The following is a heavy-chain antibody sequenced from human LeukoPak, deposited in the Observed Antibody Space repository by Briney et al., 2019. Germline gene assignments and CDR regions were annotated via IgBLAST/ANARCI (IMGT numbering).Heavy chain of an antibody. V-gene: IGHV4-61*08. CDR1: GGSISSGGYS. Sequence: SEILSLTCAVSGGSISSGGYSWSWIRQPPGKGLEWIGYIYYSGSTNYNPSLKSRVTISVDTSKNQFSLKLSSVTAADTAVYYCAREGLYDFWSGYYVYWGQGTLVTVSS. D-gene: IGHD3-3*01. CDR3: AREGLYDFWSGYYVY. CDR2: IYYSGST. J-gene: IGHJ4*02.